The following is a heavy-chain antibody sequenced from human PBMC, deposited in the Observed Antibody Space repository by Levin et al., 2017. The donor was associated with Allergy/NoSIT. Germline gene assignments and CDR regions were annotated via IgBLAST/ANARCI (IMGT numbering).Heavy chain of an antibody. CDR1: GFTFSSYA. Sequence: GGSLRLSCAASGFTFSSYAMHWVRQAPGKGLEWVTLTSSDGSDKDYADSVQGRFTISRDNSKNTLFLQMNSLRPEDTAVYYCAKVRQQWLVRIFDSWGQGTLVTVSS. CDR2: TSSDGSDK. V-gene: IGHV3-30*18. CDR3: AKVRQQWLVRIFDS. J-gene: IGHJ4*02. D-gene: IGHD6-19*01.